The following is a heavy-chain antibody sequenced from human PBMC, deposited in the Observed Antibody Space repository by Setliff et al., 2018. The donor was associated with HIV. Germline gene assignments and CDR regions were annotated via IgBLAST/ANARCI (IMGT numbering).Heavy chain of an antibody. Sequence: SETLSLTCTVSGGIISSDSFFWSWIRQPAGKGLEWIGHISATGSTNYNPSLKSRVTMSLDTSKNQFSLKLSSVTAADTAVYYCARSSRGSLRDLDYWGPGTLVTVSS. CDR1: GGIISSDSFF. V-gene: IGHV4-61*09. J-gene: IGHJ4*02. D-gene: IGHD2-21*02. CDR3: ARSSRGSLRDLDY. CDR2: ISATGST.